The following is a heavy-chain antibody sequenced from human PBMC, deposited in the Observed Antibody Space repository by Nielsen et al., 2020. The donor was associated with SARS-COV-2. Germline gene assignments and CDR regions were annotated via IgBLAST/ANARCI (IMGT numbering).Heavy chain of an antibody. V-gene: IGHV3-11*05. CDR3: ARDGVATAPYNFDY. D-gene: IGHD5-12*01. J-gene: IGHJ4*02. CDR1: GFTFSDYY. CDR2: ISSSSSYT. Sequence: GESLKISCAASGFTFSDYYMSWIRQAPGKGLEWVSYISSSSSYTNYADSVKGRFTISRDNAKNSLYLQMNSLRAEDTAVYYCARDGVATAPYNFDYWGQGTLVTVSS.